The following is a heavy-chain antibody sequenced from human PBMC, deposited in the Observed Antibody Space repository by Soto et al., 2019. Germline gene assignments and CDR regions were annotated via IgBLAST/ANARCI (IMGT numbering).Heavy chain of an antibody. CDR1: GGSFSNYY. Sequence: QVQLQQWGAGLLKPSETLSLTCTVYGGSFSNYYWSWIRQPPGKGLEWIGEINHSGTTNYHPSLKSRVTMLKDMSKNQFSLKLSSVTAADTAVYYCARRIRGVNDAFDIWGQGTMVTISS. V-gene: IGHV4-34*01. D-gene: IGHD3-10*01. CDR3: ARRIRGVNDAFDI. CDR2: INHSGTT. J-gene: IGHJ3*02.